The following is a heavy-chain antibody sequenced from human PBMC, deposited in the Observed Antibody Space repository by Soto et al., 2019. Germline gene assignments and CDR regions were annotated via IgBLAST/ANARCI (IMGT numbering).Heavy chain of an antibody. CDR3: AKDKDVLRFLEWSQAAGAFDI. J-gene: IGHJ3*02. CDR1: GFTFSSYA. V-gene: IGHV3-23*01. D-gene: IGHD3-3*01. Sequence: GGSLRLSCAASGFTFSSYAMSWVRQAPGKGLEWVSAISGSGGSTYYADSVKGRFTISRDNSKNTLYLQMNSLRAEDTAVYYRAKDKDVLRFLEWSQAAGAFDIWGQGTMVTVSS. CDR2: ISGSGGST.